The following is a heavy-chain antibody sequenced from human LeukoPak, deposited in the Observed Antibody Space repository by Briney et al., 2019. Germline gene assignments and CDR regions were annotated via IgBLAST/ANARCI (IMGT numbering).Heavy chain of an antibody. CDR1: GFTFSSYD. CDR3: AKARPRGHIVVVTAFDY. V-gene: IGHV3-23*01. D-gene: IGHD2-21*02. J-gene: IGHJ4*02. CDR2: ISGSGGST. Sequence: GGSLRLSCAASGFTFSSYDMSWVRQAPGKGLEWVSAISGSGGSTYYADSAKGRFTISRDNSKNTLYLQMNSLRAEDTAVYYCAKARPRGHIVVVTAFDYWGEGTLVTVSS.